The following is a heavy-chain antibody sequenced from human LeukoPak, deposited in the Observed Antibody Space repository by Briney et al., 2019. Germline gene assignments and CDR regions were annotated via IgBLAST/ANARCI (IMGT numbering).Heavy chain of an antibody. CDR3: ARDRTVN. CDR2: ISSSSSYI. Sequence: GGSLRLSCAASGFTFRNYWMTWVRQAPGKGLEWVSSISSSSSYIYYADSVKGRFTISRDNAKNSLYLQMNSLRAEDTAVYYCARDRTVNWGQGTLVTVSS. D-gene: IGHD4-11*01. V-gene: IGHV3-21*01. J-gene: IGHJ4*02. CDR1: GFTFRNYW.